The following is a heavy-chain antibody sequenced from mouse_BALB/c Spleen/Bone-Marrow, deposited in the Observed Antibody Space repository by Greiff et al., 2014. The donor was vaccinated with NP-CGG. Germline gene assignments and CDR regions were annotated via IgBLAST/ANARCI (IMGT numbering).Heavy chain of an antibody. V-gene: IGHV5-12-2*01. CDR2: ISNGGGTT. Sequence: DVKLVESGGGLVQPGGSLKLSCAASGFTFSNYTMSWIRQTPEKRLEWVAYISNGGGTTYYPDTVKGRFTISRDNAKNTLYLQMSSLKSEDTAMYYCARRYDYSYGPFAYWGQGTLVTVSA. J-gene: IGHJ3*01. D-gene: IGHD1-2*01. CDR1: GFTFSNYT. CDR3: ARRYDYSYGPFAY.